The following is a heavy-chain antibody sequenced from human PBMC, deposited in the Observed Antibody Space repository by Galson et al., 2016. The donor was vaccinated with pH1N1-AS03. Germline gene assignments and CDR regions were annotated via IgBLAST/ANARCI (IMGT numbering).Heavy chain of an antibody. D-gene: IGHD6-19*01. Sequence: SLRLSCAASELTFSNYYMSWVRQAPGKGLEWVATIKEDGSQKYYGDSVRGRFTISRDNAKNSLHLQMDSLRADDTATYYGAGEYTSGKPTHYGPWGQGTLVTVSS. CDR3: AGEYTSGKPTHYGP. CDR1: ELTFSNYY. CDR2: IKEDGSQK. V-gene: IGHV3-7*03. J-gene: IGHJ5*02.